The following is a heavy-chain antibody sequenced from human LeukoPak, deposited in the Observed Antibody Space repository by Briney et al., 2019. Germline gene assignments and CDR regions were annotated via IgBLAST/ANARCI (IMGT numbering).Heavy chain of an antibody. V-gene: IGHV3-11*04. CDR3: ASTRVGGQAGTFLPDY. Sequence: PGGSLRLSCAASGFTFSDYYMNWIRQAPGKGLEWVSYISGSGSTMYYADSVKGRFTISRDNAKNSLYLQMNSLRAEDTAVYYRASTRVGGQAGTFLPDYWGQGTLVTVSS. CDR2: ISGSGSTM. J-gene: IGHJ4*02. CDR1: GFTFSDYY. D-gene: IGHD6-19*01.